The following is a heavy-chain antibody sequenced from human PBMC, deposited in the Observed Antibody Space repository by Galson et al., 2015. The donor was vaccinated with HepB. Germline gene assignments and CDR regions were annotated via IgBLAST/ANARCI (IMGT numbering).Heavy chain of an antibody. J-gene: IGHJ4*02. CDR3: ARVYSSSSFDY. V-gene: IGHV4-38-2*01. CDR1: GYSISSGYY. Sequence: ETLSLTCAVSGYSISSGYYWGWIRQPPGKGLEWIGSIYHSGSTYYNPSLKSRVTISVDTSKNQFSLKLSSVTAADTAVYYCARVYSSSSFDYWGQGTLVTVSS. D-gene: IGHD6-6*01. CDR2: IYHSGST.